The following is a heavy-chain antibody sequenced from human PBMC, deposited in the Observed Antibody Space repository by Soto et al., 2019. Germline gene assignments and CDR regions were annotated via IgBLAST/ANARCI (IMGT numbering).Heavy chain of an antibody. CDR2: VSPDGSSS. V-gene: IGHV3-74*01. Sequence: EVQLVESGGGSVQPGGSLRLSCVGSGITFSNYWMHWVRQVPGKGPVWVSRVSPDGSSSSYADFVKGRFIVSRDNAKNVAYLPVNSLSADDTAVYYCATGGYSYGWGYWGQGTLVTVSS. J-gene: IGHJ4*02. CDR1: GITFSNYW. CDR3: ATGGYSYGWGY. D-gene: IGHD5-18*01.